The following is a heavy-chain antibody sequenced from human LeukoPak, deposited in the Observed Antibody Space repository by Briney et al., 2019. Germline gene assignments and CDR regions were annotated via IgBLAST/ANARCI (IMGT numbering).Heavy chain of an antibody. J-gene: IGHJ4*02. V-gene: IGHV4-38-2*02. CDR2: IHPSGTT. D-gene: IGHD1-1*01. CDR1: GFSISLGYY. Sequence: PSETLSLTCDVSGFSISLGYYWVWIRQPAGQGLEWIGSIHPSGTTFYNSSLNSRITKTIDAPKNQFSLRLSLVTAVDTAVYFCATERERRITDWGQGTLVTVSS. CDR3: ATERERRITD.